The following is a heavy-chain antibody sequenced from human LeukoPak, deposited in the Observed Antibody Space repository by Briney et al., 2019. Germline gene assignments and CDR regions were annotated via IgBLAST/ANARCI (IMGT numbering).Heavy chain of an antibody. Sequence: AGSLTLSCAASGFPFSSYEMNWVRQPPGKGLEWVSYISSSGSTIYYAGSVKCRFTISRDNAKNSLYLQMNSLRAEDTAVYYCARAPGGYSYGTPDFDYWGQGTLVTVSS. V-gene: IGHV3-48*03. CDR2: ISSSGSTI. CDR1: GFPFSSYE. J-gene: IGHJ4*02. D-gene: IGHD5-18*01. CDR3: ARAPGGYSYGTPDFDY.